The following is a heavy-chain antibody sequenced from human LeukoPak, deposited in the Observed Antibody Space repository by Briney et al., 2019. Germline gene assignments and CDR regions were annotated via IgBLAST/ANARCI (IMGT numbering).Heavy chain of an antibody. V-gene: IGHV3-7*01. CDR3: ARYYYGSGTSFDP. CDR1: GFTFSDYW. D-gene: IGHD3-10*01. Sequence: GGSLRLSCAASGFTFSDYWMSWVRQAPGKGLEWVANIKKDGSEKHYVDSVKGRYTISRDNAKNSLYLQMSSLRAEDTAVFYCARYYYGSGTSFDPWGQGTLVTVSS. J-gene: IGHJ5*02. CDR2: IKKDGSEK.